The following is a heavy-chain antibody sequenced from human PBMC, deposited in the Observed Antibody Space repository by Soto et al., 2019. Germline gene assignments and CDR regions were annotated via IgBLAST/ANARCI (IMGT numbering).Heavy chain of an antibody. D-gene: IGHD1-26*01. Sequence: GESLKISCAASGFTFSSYGMHWVRQAPGKGLEWVSYICCGSSSIFYADSVKGRFTISRDNAKNSLYLQMNSLRAEDTAVYYCARVGWELLLDYFDYWGQGTLVTVSS. CDR2: ICCGSSSI. V-gene: IGHV3-48*01. CDR3: ARVGWELLLDYFDY. CDR1: GFTFSSYG. J-gene: IGHJ4*02.